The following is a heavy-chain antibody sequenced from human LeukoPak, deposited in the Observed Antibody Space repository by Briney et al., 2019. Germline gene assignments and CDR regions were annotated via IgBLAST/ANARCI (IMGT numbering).Heavy chain of an antibody. CDR3: ARATPRAQYSSSAPPNYYYYYGMDV. V-gene: IGHV3-53*01. Sequence: GGSLRLSCAASGFTFSSSAMSWVRQAPGKGLEWVSVIYSGGSTYYADSVKGRFTISRDNSKNTLYLQMSSLRAEDTAVYYCARATPRAQYSSSAPPNYYYYYGMDVWGQGTTVTVSS. D-gene: IGHD6-6*01. CDR2: IYSGGST. J-gene: IGHJ6*02. CDR1: GFTFSSSA.